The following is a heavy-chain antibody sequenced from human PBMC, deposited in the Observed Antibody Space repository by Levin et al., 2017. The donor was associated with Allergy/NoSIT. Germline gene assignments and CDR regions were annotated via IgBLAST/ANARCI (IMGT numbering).Heavy chain of an antibody. D-gene: IGHD6-13*01. CDR1: GFTFSSYG. CDR3: ASIAAAGNIDY. Sequence: GESLKISCAASGFTFSSYGMHWVRQAPGKGLEWVAVIWYDGSNKYYADSVKGRFTISRDNSKNTLYLQMNSLRAEDTAVYYCASIAAAGNIDYWGQGTLVTVSS. V-gene: IGHV3-33*01. J-gene: IGHJ4*02. CDR2: IWYDGSNK.